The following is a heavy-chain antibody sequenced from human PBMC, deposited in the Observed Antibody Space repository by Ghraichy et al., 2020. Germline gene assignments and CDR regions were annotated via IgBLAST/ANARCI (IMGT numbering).Heavy chain of an antibody. V-gene: IGHV3-21*01. CDR2: ISSSSSYI. Sequence: GGSLRLSCAASGFTFSSYSMNWVRQAPGKGLEWVSSISSSSSYIYYADSVKGRFTISRDNAKNSLYLQMNSLRAEDTAVYYCARVVPAAMTADNYYYYYGMDVWGQGTTVTVSS. CDR1: GFTFSSYS. D-gene: IGHD2-2*01. CDR3: ARVVPAAMTADNYYYYYGMDV. J-gene: IGHJ6*02.